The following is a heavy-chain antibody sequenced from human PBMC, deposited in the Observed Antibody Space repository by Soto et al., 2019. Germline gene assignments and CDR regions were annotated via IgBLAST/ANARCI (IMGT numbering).Heavy chain of an antibody. CDR3: ARDRVVYYGSGSYYKNYYYYYYGIDV. D-gene: IGHD3-10*01. CDR2: IYYSGST. Sequence: PSETLSLTCTVSGGSISSYYWSWIRQPPGKGLEWIGYIYYSGSTNYNPSLKSRVTISVDTSKNQFSLKLSSVTAEDTAVYYCARDRVVYYGSGSYYKNYYYYYYGIDVWCQGTTVT. J-gene: IGHJ6*02. CDR1: GGSISSYY. V-gene: IGHV4-59*01.